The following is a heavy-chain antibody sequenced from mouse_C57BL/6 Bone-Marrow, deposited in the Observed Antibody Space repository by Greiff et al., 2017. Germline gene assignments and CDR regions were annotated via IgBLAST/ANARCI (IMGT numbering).Heavy chain of an antibody. J-gene: IGHJ2*01. V-gene: IGHV14-2*01. D-gene: IGHD1-1*01. CDR3: TRALMSYGTNY. CDR1: GFNIKDYY. CDR2: LDPEDGET. Sequence: EVQLQQSGAELVKPGASVKLSCTASGFNIKDYYIHWVKQRTEPGLEWIGRLDPEDGETKYAQKFQDKATITADTSYNTSYLELSSLTSEDTSGYYCTRALMSYGTNYGGQGTTLTVSS.